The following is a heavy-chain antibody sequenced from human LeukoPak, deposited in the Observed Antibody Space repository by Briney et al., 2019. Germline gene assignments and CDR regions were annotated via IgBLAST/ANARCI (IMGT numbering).Heavy chain of an antibody. CDR1: GGSFSGYY. CDR3: ARDNEIGSSWYYFDY. V-gene: IGHV4-34*01. J-gene: IGHJ4*02. Sequence: SETLSLTCAVYGGSFSGYYWSWIRQPPGKGLEWIGEINHSGSTNYNPSLKSRVTISVDTSKNQFSLQLNSVTPEDTAVYYCARDNEIGSSWYYFDYWGQGTLVTVSS. D-gene: IGHD6-13*01. CDR2: INHSGST.